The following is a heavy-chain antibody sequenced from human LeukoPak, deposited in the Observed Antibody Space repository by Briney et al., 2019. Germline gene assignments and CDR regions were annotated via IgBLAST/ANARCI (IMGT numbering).Heavy chain of an antibody. D-gene: IGHD4-17*01. Sequence: PGGSLRLSCAASGFTFSSYPMSWVRQAPGKGLEWVSAISGSGGSTYYADSVKGRFTISRDNSKNTLYLQMNSLRAEDTAVYYCAKDRAIQHDYGDLYYFDYWGQGTLVTVSS. CDR2: ISGSGGST. CDR1: GFTFSSYP. V-gene: IGHV3-23*01. CDR3: AKDRAIQHDYGDLYYFDY. J-gene: IGHJ4*02.